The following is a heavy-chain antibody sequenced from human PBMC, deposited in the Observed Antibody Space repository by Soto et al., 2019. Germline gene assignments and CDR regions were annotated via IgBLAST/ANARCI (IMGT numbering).Heavy chain of an antibody. CDR3: ARHTSGRRITMVRGVIDY. D-gene: IGHD3-10*01. J-gene: IGHJ4*02. CDR1: GDSISSSSYY. Sequence: QLQLQELGPGLVKPSETLSLNCTVSGDSISSSSYYWGWIRQPPGKGLEWIGSIYYSGSTYYNASLKSRVTISVDTSKNQFSLKLSSVTAADTAVYYCARHTSGRRITMVRGVIDYWGQGTLVTVSS. V-gene: IGHV4-39*01. CDR2: IYYSGST.